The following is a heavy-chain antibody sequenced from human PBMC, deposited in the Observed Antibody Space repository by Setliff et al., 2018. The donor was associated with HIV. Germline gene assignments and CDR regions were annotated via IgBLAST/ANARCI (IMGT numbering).Heavy chain of an antibody. D-gene: IGHD5-18*01. Sequence: ASVKVSCKASGYTFTSYYLHWVRQAPGQGLEWMGLINPSGGSTTYVQKFLGRVTLTRDTSTSTVYMELSSLRSEDTAVYYCARGPWIQLWSSELDAFDIWGQGTMVTVSS. V-gene: IGHV1-46*01. CDR3: ARGPWIQLWSSELDAFDI. CDR2: INPSGGST. CDR1: GYTFTSYY. J-gene: IGHJ3*02.